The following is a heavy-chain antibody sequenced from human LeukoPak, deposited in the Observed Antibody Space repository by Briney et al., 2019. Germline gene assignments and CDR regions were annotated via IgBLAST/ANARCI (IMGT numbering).Heavy chain of an antibody. CDR2: IRNDESNK. J-gene: IGHJ6*03. V-gene: IGHV3-30*02. CDR1: GFTFSSYG. D-gene: IGHD3-10*01. CDR3: AKAPGAGNEVYYYYYMDV. Sequence: GGSLRLSCAASGFTFSSYGMHWVRQAPGKGLEWVAFIRNDESNKYYADSVKGRFTISRDNSKNTLYLQMNSLRAEDTAVYYCAKAPGAGNEVYYYYYMDVWGKGTTVTVSS.